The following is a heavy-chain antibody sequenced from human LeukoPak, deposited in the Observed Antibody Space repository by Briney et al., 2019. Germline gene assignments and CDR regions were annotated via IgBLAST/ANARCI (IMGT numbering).Heavy chain of an antibody. Sequence: GESLKISCKGSGYSFTSNWIGWVRQLPGKGLEWMGIIYPGDSDPRYSPSFQGQVTISADKSISTAYLQWSSLKASDTGMYYCARPSTAANDYWGQGTLVTVSS. D-gene: IGHD2-2*01. V-gene: IGHV5-51*01. CDR2: IYPGDSDP. CDR1: GYSFTSNW. J-gene: IGHJ4*02. CDR3: ARPSTAANDY.